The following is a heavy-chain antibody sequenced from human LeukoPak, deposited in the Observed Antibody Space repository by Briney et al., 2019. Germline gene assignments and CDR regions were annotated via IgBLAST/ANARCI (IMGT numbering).Heavy chain of an antibody. CDR3: ARWVSTSYDAFDI. D-gene: IGHD6-6*01. Sequence: GGSLRLSCAASGFTFSYYAMHWVRQAPGKGLGYVSAISSDGGSTYYAKSVKGRFTISRDNSKNMLYLQMGSLRAEDMAVYYCARWVSTSYDAFDIWGQGTMVTVSS. CDR2: ISSDGGST. CDR1: GFTFSYYA. J-gene: IGHJ3*02. V-gene: IGHV3-64*01.